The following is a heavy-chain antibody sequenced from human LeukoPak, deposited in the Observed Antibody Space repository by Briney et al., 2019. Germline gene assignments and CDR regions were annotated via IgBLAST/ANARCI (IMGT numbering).Heavy chain of an antibody. CDR2: IIPILGIA. CDR1: GGPFSSYA. V-gene: IGHV1-69*04. D-gene: IGHD4-17*01. J-gene: IGHJ6*02. Sequence: GASVKVSCKASGGPFSSYAISWVRQAPGQGLEWMGRIIPILGIANYAQKFQGRVTITADKSTSTAYMELSSLRSEDTAVYYCARARTTVTSYYYYGMDVWGQGTTVTVSS. CDR3: ARARTTVTSYYYYGMDV.